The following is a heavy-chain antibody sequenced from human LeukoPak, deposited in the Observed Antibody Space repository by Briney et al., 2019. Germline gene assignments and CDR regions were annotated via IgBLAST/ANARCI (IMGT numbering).Heavy chain of an antibody. CDR2: IYYSGST. D-gene: IGHD3-22*01. CDR1: GGSISSGGYY. V-gene: IGHV4-31*03. CDR3: AREYSSGYYPD. J-gene: IGHJ4*02. Sequence: SQTLSLTCTVSGGSISSGGYYWSWIRQHPGKGLEWIGYIYYSGSTYYNPSLKSRVTISVDTSKNQFSLKLSPVTAADTAVYYCAREYSSGYYPDWGQGTLVIVSS.